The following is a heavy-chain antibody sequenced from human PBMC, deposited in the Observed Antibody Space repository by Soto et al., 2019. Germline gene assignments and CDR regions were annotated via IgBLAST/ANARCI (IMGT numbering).Heavy chain of an antibody. CDR2: IYHSGRT. CDR1: GGSISTNW. D-gene: IGHD3-10*01. Sequence: QVQLQESGPGLMKPSGTLSLTCAVSGGSISTNWWSWVRQPPGKGLEWIGEIYHSGRTNYNPSLMNRATVSMDKAKNLLSLNLRAVTAADTAVYYCAWHEAVSGTRGFDFWGQGTLVTVSS. J-gene: IGHJ4*02. V-gene: IGHV4-4*02. CDR3: AWHEAVSGTRGFDF.